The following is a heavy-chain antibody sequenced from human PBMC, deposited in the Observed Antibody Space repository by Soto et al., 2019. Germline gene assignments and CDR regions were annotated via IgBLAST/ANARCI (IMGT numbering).Heavy chain of an antibody. D-gene: IGHD2-2*01. Sequence: SETLSLTCTVSGDSINNYYWSWIRQPPGKGLEWIGYIYHSGSTDYNPSLKSRVTISVDPSKTQFSLRLSSVTAADTAVYYCARGVNVYCTSRHYYGIDVWGRGTTVTVSS. CDR2: IYHSGST. CDR1: GDSINNYY. CDR3: ARGVNVYCTSRHYYGIDV. J-gene: IGHJ6*02. V-gene: IGHV4-59*01.